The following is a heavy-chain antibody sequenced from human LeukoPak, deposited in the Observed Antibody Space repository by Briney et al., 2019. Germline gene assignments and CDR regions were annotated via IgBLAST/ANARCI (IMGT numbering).Heavy chain of an antibody. J-gene: IGHJ5*02. CDR3: ARHTYCSGGSCYPHYNWFDP. D-gene: IGHD2-15*01. V-gene: IGHV4-61*02. Sequence: PSETLSLTCTVSGGSISSGSFCWSCIRPPAGKGLEWIGRIYTTGSNNYTPSLQSRITISVDASKNQFPLKLSSVPAADTAVYDCARHTYCSGGSCYPHYNWFDPWGQGTLVTVPS. CDR1: GGSISSGSFC. CDR2: IYTTGSN.